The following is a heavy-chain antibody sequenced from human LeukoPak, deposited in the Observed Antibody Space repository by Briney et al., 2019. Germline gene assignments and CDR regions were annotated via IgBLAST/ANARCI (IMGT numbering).Heavy chain of an antibody. J-gene: IGHJ3*02. CDR2: FSSSGSTI. D-gene: IGHD3-3*01. Sequence: KPGGSLRLSCALSGFTFSDYYMSWIPRAPGKGLEWVSYFSSSGSTIYYADSVKARFPISRHNAKHPLYLQMNCLRAEDTAVYYCAIGKVDFWSSFAFDIWGQGTMVTVSS. V-gene: IGHV3-11*04. CDR3: AIGKVDFWSSFAFDI. CDR1: GFTFSDYY.